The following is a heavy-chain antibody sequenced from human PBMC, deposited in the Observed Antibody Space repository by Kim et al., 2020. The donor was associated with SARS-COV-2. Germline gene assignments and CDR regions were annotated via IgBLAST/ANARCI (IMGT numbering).Heavy chain of an antibody. Sequence: SGPTLVKPTQTLTLTCTFSGFSLTTNAVGVAWLRQPPGKAPEWLALVYGDDEKRYSPFLRARLAIMKDSSKKQVVLTLTDMQPVDSGTYYCAHDSPGFYGLDLWGKGTAVPVS. CDR2: VYGDDEK. CDR1: GFSLTTNAVG. CDR3: AHDSPGFYGLDL. V-gene: IGHV2-5*02. D-gene: IGHD3-22*01. J-gene: IGHJ6*04.